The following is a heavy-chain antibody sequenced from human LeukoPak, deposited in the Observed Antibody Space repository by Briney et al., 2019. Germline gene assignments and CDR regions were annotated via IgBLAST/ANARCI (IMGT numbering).Heavy chain of an antibody. CDR2: INPNNGDT. CDR3: ASYPRSIPTPPFDY. D-gene: IGHD2-21*01. Sequence: GASVKVSCKASGYTFTAQYMHWVRQVPGQGLEWMGWINPNNGDTKYAQSFLGRVTMTRDTSTTTAYMELSSLRSDDTAVYFCASYPRSIPTPPFDYWGQGTLVTVSS. CDR1: GYTFTAQY. V-gene: IGHV1-2*02. J-gene: IGHJ4*02.